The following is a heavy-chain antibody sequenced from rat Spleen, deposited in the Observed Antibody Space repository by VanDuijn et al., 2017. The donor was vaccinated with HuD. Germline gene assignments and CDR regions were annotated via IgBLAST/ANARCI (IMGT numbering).Heavy chain of an antibody. D-gene: IGHD1-12*03. Sequence: QVPLKESGPGLVQPSQTLSLTCSVSGFSLTSYHVSWVRQPPGKGLEWMGVIWTGGITEYNSLLKSRLSISRDISKSQVFLKMNSLQTEDTATYYCARDRGVTMMVPLMDAWGQGTSVTVSS. CDR3: ARDRGVTMMVPLMDA. J-gene: IGHJ4*01. CDR1: GFSLTSYH. CDR2: IWTGGIT. V-gene: IGHV2-43*01.